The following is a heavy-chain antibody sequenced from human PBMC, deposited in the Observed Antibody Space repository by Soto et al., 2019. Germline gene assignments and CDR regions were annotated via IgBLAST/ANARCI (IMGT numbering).Heavy chain of an antibody. CDR1: GYTFSSYA. D-gene: IGHD7-27*01. CDR2: INAGYGNT. Sequence: ASVKVSCKASGYTFSSYAMHWVRQAPGQRLEWMGWINAGYGNTKSSQRFQDRVTISRDTSASTAYMELTSLRSEDTAVYYCARDTGDGTFDFWGQGTLVTVSS. J-gene: IGHJ4*02. V-gene: IGHV1-3*01. CDR3: ARDTGDGTFDF.